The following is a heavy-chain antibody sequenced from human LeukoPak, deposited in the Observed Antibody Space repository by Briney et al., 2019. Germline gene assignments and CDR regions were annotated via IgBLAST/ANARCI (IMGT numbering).Heavy chain of an antibody. CDR1: GFTFSTYA. Sequence: GGSPRLSCAASGFTFSTYAMHWVRQAPGKGLEWVAVISYDGSNKYYADSVKGRFTISRDNSKNTLYLQMNSLRAEDTAVYYCARTPTCPSCHFDSWGQGTLVTVSS. CDR2: ISYDGSNK. D-gene: IGHD2-15*01. V-gene: IGHV3-30*04. CDR3: ARTPTCPSCHFDS. J-gene: IGHJ4*02.